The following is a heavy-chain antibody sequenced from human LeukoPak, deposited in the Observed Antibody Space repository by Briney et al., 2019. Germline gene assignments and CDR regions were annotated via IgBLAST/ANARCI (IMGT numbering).Heavy chain of an antibody. CDR2: IKQDGSEK. J-gene: IGHJ4*02. D-gene: IGHD2-2*01. Sequence: PGGSLRLSCAASGFTVSSNYMSWVRQAPGKGLEWVANIKQDGSEKYYVDSVKGRFTISRDNAKSSLYLQMNSLRAEDTAVYYCAKDRIVVVPAALFRGQGTLVTVSS. CDR1: GFTVSSNY. CDR3: AKDRIVVVPAALF. V-gene: IGHV3-7*03.